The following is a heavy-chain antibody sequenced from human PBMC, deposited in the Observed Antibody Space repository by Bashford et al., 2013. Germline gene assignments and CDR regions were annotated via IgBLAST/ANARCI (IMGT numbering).Heavy chain of an antibody. Sequence: VASVKVSCKASGYTFTSYAMHWVRQAPGQRLEWMGWINAVNANTKYSQKFQGRVTITRDTSASTVYMELSSLRSEDTAVYYCAHSGKYLVPSFDIWGQGQVVTVSS. V-gene: IGHV1-3*01. D-gene: IGHD1-26*01. CDR1: GYTFTSYA. CDR2: INAVNANT. CDR3: AHSGKYLVPSFDI. J-gene: IGHJ3*02.